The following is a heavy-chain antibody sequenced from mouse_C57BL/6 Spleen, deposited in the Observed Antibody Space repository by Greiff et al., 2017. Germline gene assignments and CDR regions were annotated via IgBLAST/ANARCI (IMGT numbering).Heavy chain of an antibody. J-gene: IGHJ4*01. Sequence: QVQLKESGAELARPGASVKMSCKASGYTFTSYTMHWVKQRPGQGLEWIGYINPSSGYTKYNQKFKDKATLTADKSSSTAYMQLSSLTSEDSAVYYCGRGDMDDWGQGTSVTVSS. CDR1: GYTFTSYT. V-gene: IGHV1-4*01. CDR2: INPSSGYT. CDR3: GRGDMDD.